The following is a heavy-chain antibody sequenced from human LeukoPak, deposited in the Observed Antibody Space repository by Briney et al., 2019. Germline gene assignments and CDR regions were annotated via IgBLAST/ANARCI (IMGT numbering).Heavy chain of an antibody. CDR3: AKDLPYYYDSSGSGDAFDI. CDR2: ISWNSGSI. J-gene: IGHJ3*02. D-gene: IGHD3-22*01. V-gene: IGHV3-9*01. Sequence: GGSLRLSCAASGFTFDDYAMHWVRQAPGKGLEWVSGISWNSGSIGYADSVKGRFTISRDNAKNSLYLQMNSLRAEDTAIYYCAKDLPYYYDSSGSGDAFDIWGRGTMVTVST. CDR1: GFTFDDYA.